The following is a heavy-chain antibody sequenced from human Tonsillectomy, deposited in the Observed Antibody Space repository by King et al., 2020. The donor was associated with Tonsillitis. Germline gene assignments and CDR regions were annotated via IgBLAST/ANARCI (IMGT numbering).Heavy chain of an antibody. CDR3: ARSYYYDSSGYYSDDAFDI. V-gene: IGHV3-30-3*01. CDR2: ISYDGSNK. J-gene: IGHJ3*02. D-gene: IGHD3-22*01. CDR1: GFTFSSYA. Sequence: QLVQSGGGVVQPGRSLRLSCAASGFTFSSYAMHWVRQAPGKGLEWVAVISYDGSNKYYADSVKSRFTISRENSKNTLYLQMNSLRAEDTAVYYCARSYYYDSSGYYSDDAFDIWGQGTMVTVSS.